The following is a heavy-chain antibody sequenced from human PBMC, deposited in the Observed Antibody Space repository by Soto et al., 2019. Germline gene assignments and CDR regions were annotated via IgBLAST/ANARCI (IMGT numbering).Heavy chain of an antibody. V-gene: IGHV3-33*01. D-gene: IGHD1-7*01. CDR3: ARDNWNYVSAFDI. J-gene: IGHJ3*02. CDR2: MWNDGSNK. CDR1: GFTFSSYG. Sequence: QVQLVESGGGVVQPGRSLRLSCAASGFTFSSYGMHWVRQAPGKGLEWVAVMWNDGSNKYYADSVKGRFTISRDNSKNTLYLQMNSLRAEDTAVYYCARDNWNYVSAFDIWGQGTMVTVSS.